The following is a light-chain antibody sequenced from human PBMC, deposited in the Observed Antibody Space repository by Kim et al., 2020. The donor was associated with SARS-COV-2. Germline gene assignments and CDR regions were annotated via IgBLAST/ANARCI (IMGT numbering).Light chain of an antibody. J-gene: IGLJ2*01. CDR3: QASDSGTVV. CDR1: KVGEKY. Sequence: SVSPGQTTSTTCAGDKVGEKYVYWYQQKAGQSPVLVMYEDAKRPKGIPERFSGSNSGNTATLTISGTQAMDEADYYCQASDSGTVVFGGGTQLTVL. V-gene: IGLV3-1*01. CDR2: EDA.